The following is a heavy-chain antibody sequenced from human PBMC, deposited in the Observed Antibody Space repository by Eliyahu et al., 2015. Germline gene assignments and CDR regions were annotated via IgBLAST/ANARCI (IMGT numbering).Heavy chain of an antibody. CDR2: ISHDGIYK. V-gene: IGHV3-30*03. J-gene: IGHJ4*02. CDR3: ARDLKRGWSLDY. Sequence: QVQLVESGGGVVQPGXXXXLSCGASGFXFSSYAMHWVRQAPGKGLEXVADISHDGIYKYYADSVKGRFTISRDNSKNTMSLQMDGLRADDTAVYYCARDLKRGWSLDYWGQGILVSVSS. CDR1: GFXFSSYA. D-gene: IGHD6-19*01.